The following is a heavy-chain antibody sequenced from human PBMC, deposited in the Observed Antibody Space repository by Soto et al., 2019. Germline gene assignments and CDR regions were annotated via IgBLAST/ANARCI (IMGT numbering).Heavy chain of an antibody. J-gene: IGHJ4*02. CDR1: GGSINSYY. Sequence: SETLSLTCKVSGGSINSYYWSWIRQPPGKALEWIGYIYYSGSTNYNPSLKSRVTISVDTSKNQFSLKLSSVTAADTAVYYCARSHIVPRLFMYPYDYWGQGTPVTVSS. CDR2: IYYSGST. CDR3: ARSHIVPRLFMYPYDY. D-gene: IGHD6-6*01. V-gene: IGHV4-59*08.